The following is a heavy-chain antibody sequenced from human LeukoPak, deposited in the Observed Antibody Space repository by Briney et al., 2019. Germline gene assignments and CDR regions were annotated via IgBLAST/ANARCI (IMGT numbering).Heavy chain of an antibody. CDR3: ARGGYSSSSYYYYYGMDV. V-gene: IGHV6-1*01. Sequence: SQTLSLTCAISGDSVSSNSAAWNWIRQSPSRGLEWLGRTYYRSKWYNDYAVSVKSRITINPDTSKNPFSLQLNSVTPEDTAVYYCARGGYSSSSYYYYYGMDVWGQGTTVTVPS. D-gene: IGHD6-6*01. CDR2: TYYRSKWYN. J-gene: IGHJ6*02. CDR1: GDSVSSNSAA.